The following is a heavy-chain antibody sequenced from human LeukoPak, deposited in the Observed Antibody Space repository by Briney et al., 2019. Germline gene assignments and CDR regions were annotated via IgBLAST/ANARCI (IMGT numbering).Heavy chain of an antibody. D-gene: IGHD3-10*01. J-gene: IGHJ6*02. CDR1: GYSISSGYY. V-gene: IGHV4-38-2*01. Sequence: SETLSLTCAVSGYSISSGYYWGWIRQPPGKGLEWIGSIYHSGSTYYNPSLKSRVTISVDTSKNQFSLKLSSVTAADTAVYYCARGSGTAVNYYYYGMDVWGQGTTVTVSS. CDR3: ARGSGTAVNYYYYGMDV. CDR2: IYHSGST.